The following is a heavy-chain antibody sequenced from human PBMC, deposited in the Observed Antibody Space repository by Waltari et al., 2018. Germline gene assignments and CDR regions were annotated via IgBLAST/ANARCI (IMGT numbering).Heavy chain of an antibody. D-gene: IGHD5-18*01. Sequence: EVQLVESGGGLVQPGGSLRLSCAASGFTFSSYEMNWVSQAPGKGLEWVSYISSSGSTIYYADSVKGRFTISRDNAKNSLYLQMNSLRAEDTAVYYCAREDTAMYYYGMDVWGQGTTVTVSS. CDR2: ISSSGSTI. V-gene: IGHV3-48*03. CDR1: GFTFSSYE. CDR3: AREDTAMYYYGMDV. J-gene: IGHJ6*02.